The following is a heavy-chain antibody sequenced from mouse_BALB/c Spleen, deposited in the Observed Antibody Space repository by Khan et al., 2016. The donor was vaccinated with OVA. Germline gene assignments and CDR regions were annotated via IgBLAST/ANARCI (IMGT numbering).Heavy chain of an antibody. J-gene: IGHJ3*01. D-gene: IGHD2-2*01. CDR2: IDPFSGST. Sequence: VQLKESGPELMKPGASVKISCMASGYSFTTYYIHWVMQRHGKSLEWIGYIDPFSGSTTYNQKFKGKATLTVDKSSSTAYIHLSNLTSEDSAVYYCTRHGYVAWFTYWGQGTLVTVSA. CDR1: GYSFTTYY. CDR3: TRHGYVAWFTY. V-gene: IGHV1S135*01.